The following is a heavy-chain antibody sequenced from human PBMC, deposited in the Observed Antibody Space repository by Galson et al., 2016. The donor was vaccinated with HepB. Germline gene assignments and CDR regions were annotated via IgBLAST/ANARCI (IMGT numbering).Heavy chain of an antibody. D-gene: IGHD2-15*01. V-gene: IGHV3-30*14. CDR2: IWFDGSNT. Sequence: SLRLSCAASGFTFSNYAMHWVRQAPGKGLEWVAVIWFDGSNTFYADSVRGRFTISRDNAKNTLDLQMNRPRPEDTALYYCARDSFYCITTSCLPYYFDNWGQGTRVTVSS. CDR1: GFTFSNYA. CDR3: ARDSFYCITTSCLPYYFDN. J-gene: IGHJ4*02.